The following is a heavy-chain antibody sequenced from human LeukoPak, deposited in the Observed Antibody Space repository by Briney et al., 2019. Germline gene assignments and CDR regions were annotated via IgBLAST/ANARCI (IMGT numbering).Heavy chain of an antibody. D-gene: IGHD6-13*01. Sequence: SDTLSLTCAVYGGSFTGYYWSWIRQPPGKGLECIGEINLSGNTNYNPSLKSRVTISVDTSKNQFSLKLSSVTAADTAVYYCARLSLIVAAVWGYHDYGVDVWGQGTTVTVSS. J-gene: IGHJ6*02. CDR1: GGSFTGYY. V-gene: IGHV4-34*01. CDR3: ARLSLIVAAVWGYHDYGVDV. CDR2: INLSGNT.